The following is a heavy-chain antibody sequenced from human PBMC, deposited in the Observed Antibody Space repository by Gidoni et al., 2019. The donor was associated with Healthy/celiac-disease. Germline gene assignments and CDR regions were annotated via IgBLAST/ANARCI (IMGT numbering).Heavy chain of an antibody. CDR1: GFTFSSSA. CDR2: ISGSGGST. Sequence: EVQLLESGGGLVQPGGSLRLSCAASGFTFSSSALSWVRQAPGKGLEWVSAISGSGGSTYYADSVKGRFTISRDNSKNTLYLQMNSLRAEDTAVYYCAKVAPGVVAAAGAVDYWGQGTLVTVSS. CDR3: AKVAPGVVAAAGAVDY. J-gene: IGHJ4*02. V-gene: IGHV3-23*01. D-gene: IGHD6-13*01.